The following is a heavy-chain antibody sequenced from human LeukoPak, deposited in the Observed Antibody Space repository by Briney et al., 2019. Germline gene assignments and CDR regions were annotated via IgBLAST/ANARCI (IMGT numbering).Heavy chain of an antibody. V-gene: IGHV3-74*03. CDR2: LKSDGSST. CDR1: GFKLRSYY. D-gene: IGHD1-1*01. Sequence: GGSLRLSCAASGFKLRSYYMDWVRQGPGKGLVWVSRLKSDGSSTKYADSVQGRFTISRDDAKNTLYLQMTSVRVGDAAVYYCARTTMETQYFDRWGQGTLVTVSS. CDR3: ARTTMETQYFDR. J-gene: IGHJ4*02.